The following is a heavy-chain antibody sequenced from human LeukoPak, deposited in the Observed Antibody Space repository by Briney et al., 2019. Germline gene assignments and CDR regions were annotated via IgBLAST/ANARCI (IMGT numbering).Heavy chain of an antibody. CDR2: INSDGSST. J-gene: IGHJ4*02. Sequence: GGSLRLSCAASGFTFRSYWMHCARQAPGKGLVWVSRINSDGSSTNYADSVKGRFSISGDNAKNTLFLQLTSVRDADTAVYYCARGGGIIAAAVVDWGQGTLVTVSS. V-gene: IGHV3-74*01. D-gene: IGHD6-13*01. CDR3: ARGGGIIAAAVVD. CDR1: GFTFRSYW.